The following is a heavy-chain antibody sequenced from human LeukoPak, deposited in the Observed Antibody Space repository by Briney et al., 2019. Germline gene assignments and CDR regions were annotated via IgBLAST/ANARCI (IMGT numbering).Heavy chain of an antibody. CDR3: AKNRGAGSHYYYHMNV. J-gene: IGHJ6*03. CDR2: ISYDGSNK. D-gene: IGHD1-26*01. CDR1: GFTFSSYA. Sequence: EGSLRLSCAASGFTFSSYAMHWVRQAPGKGLEWGAVISYDGSNKYYADSVKGRFTISRDNSKNTLYLQMNSLRAEDTAVYYCAKNRGAGSHYYYHMNVWGKGTTVTVSS. V-gene: IGHV3-30-3*02.